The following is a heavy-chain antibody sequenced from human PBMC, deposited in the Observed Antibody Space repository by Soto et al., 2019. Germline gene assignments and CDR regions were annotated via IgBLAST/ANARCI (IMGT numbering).Heavy chain of an antibody. J-gene: IGHJ1*01. D-gene: IGHD3-3*01. V-gene: IGHV3-23*01. CDR3: AKDPDFWCSYNHDVKLF. CDR1: GFTFSSYA. CDR2: ISGSGGST. Sequence: PGGSLRLSCAASGFTFSSYAMSWVRQAPGKGLEWVSAISGSGGSTYYADSVKGRFTISRDNSKNTLYLQMNSLRAEDTAVYYCAKDPDFWCSYNHDVKLFWGQGTLVTVYS.